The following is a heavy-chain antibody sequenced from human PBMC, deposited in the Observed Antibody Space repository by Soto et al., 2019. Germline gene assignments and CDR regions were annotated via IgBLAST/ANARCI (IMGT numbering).Heavy chain of an antibody. CDR3: ARGGKVVATMTSYYYYGMDV. Sequence: QVQLQQWGAGLLKPSETLSLTCAVYGGSFSGYYWSWIRQPPGKGLEWIGEINHSGSTNYNPSLKSRVTISVDPSKNQFSLKLSSVTAADTALYYCARGGKVVATMTSYYYYGMDVWGQGTTVTVSS. CDR1: GGSFSGYY. J-gene: IGHJ6*02. CDR2: INHSGST. V-gene: IGHV4-34*01. D-gene: IGHD2-21*02.